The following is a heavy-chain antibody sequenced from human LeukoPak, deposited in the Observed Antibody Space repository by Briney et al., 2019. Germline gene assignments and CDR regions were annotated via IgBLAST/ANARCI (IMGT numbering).Heavy chain of an antibody. CDR1: GFTFSSYA. V-gene: IGHV3-23*01. Sequence: GSPRLSCAASGFTFSSYAMSWVRQAPGKGLEWVSAISGSGGSTYYADSVKGRFTISRDNSKNTLYLQMNSLRAEDTAVYYCAKDRVRDGDYGGYWGQGTLVTVSS. CDR2: ISGSGGST. D-gene: IGHD4-17*01. J-gene: IGHJ4*02. CDR3: AKDRVRDGDYGGY.